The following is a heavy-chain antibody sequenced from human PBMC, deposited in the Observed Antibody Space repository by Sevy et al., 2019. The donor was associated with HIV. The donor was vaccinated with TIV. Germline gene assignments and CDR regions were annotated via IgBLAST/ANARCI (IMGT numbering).Heavy chain of an antibody. CDR1: GFTSGRSS. J-gene: IGHJ3*02. Sequence: GGSLRLSCLASGFTSGRSSMNWVRQPPGKGLEWVSSISSSSNYIYYADSMKGRFTISRDKAKNSLYLQMNSLRAEDTAVYYCAGDRREMVKGADDSFHIWGQGTMVTVSS. CDR2: ISSSSNYI. V-gene: IGHV3-21*01. CDR3: AGDRREMVKGADDSFHI. D-gene: IGHD3-10*01.